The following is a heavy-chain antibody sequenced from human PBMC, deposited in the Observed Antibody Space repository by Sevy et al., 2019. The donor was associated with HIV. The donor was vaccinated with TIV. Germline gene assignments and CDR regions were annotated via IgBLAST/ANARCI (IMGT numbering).Heavy chain of an antibody. CDR2: IRRNSYEPYGGTT. V-gene: IGHV3-49*03. CDR1: GFTFGDYA. D-gene: IGHD4-17*01. Sequence: GGSLRLSCTASGFTFGDYAMSWFRQAPGKGLEWVAFIRRNSYEPYGGTTEYAASVKGRFTISRDDSKSIAYLQRNSLKTEDTAFYYCTRALATVVTPEYYFDYWGQRTLVTVSS. J-gene: IGHJ4*02. CDR3: TRALATVVTPEYYFDY.